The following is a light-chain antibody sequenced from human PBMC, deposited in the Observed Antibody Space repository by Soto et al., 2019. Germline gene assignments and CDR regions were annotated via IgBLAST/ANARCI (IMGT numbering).Light chain of an antibody. CDR1: QDIGNY. CDR2: AAS. J-gene: IGKJ5*01. Sequence: IQLTQSPSSLSASVGDRVTISCRASQDIGNYLAWYQQKPGEAPKLLIYAASTLQSGVPLRFGGSGSGTDFTLTISSLQPEDFATYYCQQLNKYPFTFGQGTRLEIK. CDR3: QQLNKYPFT. V-gene: IGKV1-9*01.